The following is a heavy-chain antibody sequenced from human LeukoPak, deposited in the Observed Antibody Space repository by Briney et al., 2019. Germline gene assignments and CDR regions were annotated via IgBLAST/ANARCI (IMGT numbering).Heavy chain of an antibody. J-gene: IGHJ4*02. D-gene: IGHD3-9*01. V-gene: IGHV4-39*07. Sequence: ETLSLTCTVSGGSISSSSYYWGWIRQPPGKGLEWIGSIYYSGSTYYNPSLKSRVAISVDTSKNQFSLKLRSVTAADTAVYYCARVTGYTIEDYFDYWGQGTLVTVSS. CDR3: ARVTGYTIEDYFDY. CDR2: IYYSGST. CDR1: GGSISSSSYY.